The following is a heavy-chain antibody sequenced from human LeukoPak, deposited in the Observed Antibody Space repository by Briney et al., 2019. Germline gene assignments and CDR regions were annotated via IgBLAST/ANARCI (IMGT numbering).Heavy chain of an antibody. D-gene: IGHD3-10*02. CDR2: ISSSGSTI. CDR1: GFTFRSYQ. V-gene: IGHV3-48*03. CDR3: AELGITMIGGV. Sequence: GGTLRLSCAASGFTFRSYQMNWVRRAPGKGLEGVSYISSSGSTIYYADSVKGRFTISRDNAKNSLYLQMNSLRAEDTAVYYCAELGITMIGGVWGKGTTVTISS. J-gene: IGHJ6*04.